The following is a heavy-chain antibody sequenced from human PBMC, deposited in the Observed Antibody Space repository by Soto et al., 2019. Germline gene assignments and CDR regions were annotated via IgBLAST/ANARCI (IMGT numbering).Heavy chain of an antibody. J-gene: IGHJ4*02. CDR1: GFTVSDNH. Sequence: EVQLVESGGGLVQPGGSLRLSCAASGFTVSDNHMTWVRQAPGKGLEWRSVIYSGGTTYYADSVKGRFTISRDKSKNTLYLQTNGLGAEDTAVYYCAGDQVGYGGKVDYWGQGTLVTVSS. V-gene: IGHV3-66*01. CDR2: IYSGGTT. D-gene: IGHD2-15*01. CDR3: AGDQVGYGGKVDY.